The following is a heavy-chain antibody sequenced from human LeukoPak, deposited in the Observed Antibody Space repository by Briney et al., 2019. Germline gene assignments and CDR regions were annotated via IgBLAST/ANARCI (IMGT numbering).Heavy chain of an antibody. CDR3: AKDIMGSSWYPQLDY. V-gene: IGHV3-23*01. J-gene: IGHJ4*02. Sequence: PGGSLRLSCAASGFTVSTNYMSWVRHPPGKGLEWVSAISGSGGSTYYADSVKGRFTISRDNSKNTLYLQMNSLRAEDTAVYYCAKDIMGSSWYPQLDYWGQGTLVTVSS. CDR1: GFTVSTNY. D-gene: IGHD6-13*01. CDR2: ISGSGGST.